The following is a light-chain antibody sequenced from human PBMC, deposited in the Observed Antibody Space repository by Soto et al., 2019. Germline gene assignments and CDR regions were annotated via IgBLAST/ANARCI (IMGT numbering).Light chain of an antibody. J-gene: IGLJ2*01. V-gene: IGLV7-46*01. CDR2: DTY. CDR1: TGDVTSGHY. CDR3: LLFYSGSCV. Sequence: QAVVTQEPSLTVSPGETVTLTCGSSTGDVTSGHYPYWFQQKPGQAPRTLIYDTYNKHSWTPARFSGSLLEGKAVLTLSGAQPEDDADYYCLLFYSGSCVFGGGTKVTVL.